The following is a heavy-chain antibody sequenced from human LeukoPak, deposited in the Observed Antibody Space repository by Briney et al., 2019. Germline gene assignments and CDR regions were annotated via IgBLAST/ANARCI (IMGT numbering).Heavy chain of an antibody. Sequence: PGGSLRLSCVASGFTFSIYNMNWVRQAPGKGLEWISYINSRSTTIYNADSVKGRFTISRDNAKNSLYLQMNSLRAEDTAVYYCARTYYSDSSNTASPFDYWGQGTLVTVSS. CDR1: GFTFSIYN. V-gene: IGHV3-48*01. J-gene: IGHJ4*02. CDR3: ARTYYSDSSNTASPFDY. CDR2: INSRSTTI. D-gene: IGHD3-22*01.